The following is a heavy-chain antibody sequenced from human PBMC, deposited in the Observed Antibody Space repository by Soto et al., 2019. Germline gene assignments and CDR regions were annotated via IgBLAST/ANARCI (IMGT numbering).Heavy chain of an antibody. D-gene: IGHD3-9*01. Sequence: EVQLMESGGGLVQPGGSLRLSCAASGFTVSSNYMSWVRQAPGKGLEWVSVIYSGGSTYYADSVKGRFTISRDNSKNTLYLQMNSLRAEDTAVYYCASVRDRYLHRNWYFDLWGRGILVTVSS. J-gene: IGHJ2*01. CDR1: GFTVSSNY. CDR3: ASVRDRYLHRNWYFDL. V-gene: IGHV3-66*01. CDR2: IYSGGST.